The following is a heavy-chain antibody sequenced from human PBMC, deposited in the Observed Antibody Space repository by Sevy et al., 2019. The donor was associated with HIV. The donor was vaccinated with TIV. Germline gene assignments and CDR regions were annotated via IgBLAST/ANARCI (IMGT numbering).Heavy chain of an antibody. CDR3: TTQIQLWLRGYYYYYGMDV. V-gene: IGHV3-15*01. D-gene: IGHD5-18*01. CDR1: GFTFSNAW. CDR2: IKSKTDDGTT. Sequence: GGSLRLSCAASGFTFSNAWMSWVRQAPGKGLEWVGRIKSKTDDGTTDYAAPVKGRFTISRDDSKNTLYLQMNSLKTEDTAVYYCTTQIQLWLRGYYYYYGMDVWGQGTTVTVSS. J-gene: IGHJ6*02.